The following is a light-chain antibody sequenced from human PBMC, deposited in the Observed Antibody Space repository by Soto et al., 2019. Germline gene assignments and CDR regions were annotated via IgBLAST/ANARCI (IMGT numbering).Light chain of an antibody. CDR1: SSDVGGYNY. Sequence: QSALTQPASVSGSPGQSITISCTGTSSDVGGYNYVSWYQQHPGKAPKLMIYDVSNRPSGVSNRFSASKSGNTASLTISGLQAEDESDYYCRSYTGSSTYVFGTGTKVTVL. CDR2: DVS. J-gene: IGLJ1*01. V-gene: IGLV2-14*03. CDR3: RSYTGSSTYV.